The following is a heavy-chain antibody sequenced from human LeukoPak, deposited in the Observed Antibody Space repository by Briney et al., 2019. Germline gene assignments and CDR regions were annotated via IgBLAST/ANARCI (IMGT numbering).Heavy chain of an antibody. CDR2: IYYSGST. CDR3: AIRYSSSWYSDAFDI. Sequence: PSETLSLTCTVSGDSITSSSYYWGWIRQPPGKGLEWIGSIYYSGSTFYNPTLKSRVTISVDTSKNQFSLKLSSVTAADTAVFYRAIRYSSSWYSDAFDIWGQGTMVTVSS. CDR1: GDSITSSSYY. V-gene: IGHV4-39*07. D-gene: IGHD6-13*01. J-gene: IGHJ3*02.